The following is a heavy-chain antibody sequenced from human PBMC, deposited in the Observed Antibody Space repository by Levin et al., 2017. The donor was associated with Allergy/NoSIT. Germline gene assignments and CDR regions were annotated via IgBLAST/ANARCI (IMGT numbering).Heavy chain of an antibody. Sequence: GGSLRLSCAASGFTFSSYSMNWVRQAPGKGLEWVSSISSSSSYIYYADSVKGRFTISRDNAKNSLYLQMNSLRAEDTAVYYCARVLTYYGSGSYYYFDYWGQGTLVTVSS. J-gene: IGHJ4*02. D-gene: IGHD3-10*01. CDR1: GFTFSSYS. CDR2: ISSSSSYI. CDR3: ARVLTYYGSGSYYYFDY. V-gene: IGHV3-21*01.